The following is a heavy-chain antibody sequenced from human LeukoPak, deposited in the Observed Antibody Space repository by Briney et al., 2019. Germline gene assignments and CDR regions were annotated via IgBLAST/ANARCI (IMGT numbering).Heavy chain of an antibody. Sequence: ASVKVSCKTSGYSFTSQDMHWVRQAPGQSLEWMGCINPGNGDTKYSQEFQGRVTITRDTSATTAYMELSSLRSDDTAVYYCARGPDFDWLFLVDYWGQGTLVTVSS. CDR1: GYSFTSQD. J-gene: IGHJ4*02. D-gene: IGHD3-9*01. CDR2: INPGNGDT. V-gene: IGHV1-3*01. CDR3: ARGPDFDWLFLVDY.